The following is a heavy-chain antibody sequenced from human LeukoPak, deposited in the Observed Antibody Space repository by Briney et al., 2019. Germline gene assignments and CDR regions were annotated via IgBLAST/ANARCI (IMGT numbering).Heavy chain of an antibody. CDR2: IYHSGST. CDR1: GGSISSGGYS. Sequence: SETLSLTCAVSGGSISSGGYSWSWIRQPSGKGLEWIGYIYHSGSTYYNPSLKSRVTISVDRSKNQFSLKLSSVTAADTAVYYCARSIVWFDPWGQGTLVTVSS. D-gene: IGHD6-6*01. CDR3: ARSIVWFDP. J-gene: IGHJ5*02. V-gene: IGHV4-30-2*01.